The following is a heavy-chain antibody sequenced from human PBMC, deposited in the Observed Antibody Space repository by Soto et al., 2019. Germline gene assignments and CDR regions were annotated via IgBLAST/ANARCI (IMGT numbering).Heavy chain of an antibody. V-gene: IGHV3-11*01. D-gene: IGHD2-2*01. J-gene: IGHJ6*03. CDR3: ARDLVVVPAASPNMDV. CDR1: GFTFSDYY. Sequence: GGSLRLSCAASGFTFSDYYMSWIRQAPGKGLEWVSYISSSGSTIYYADSVKGRFTISRDNAKNSLYLQMNSLRAEDTAVYYCARDLVVVPAASPNMDVWGKGTTVTVSS. CDR2: ISSSGSTI.